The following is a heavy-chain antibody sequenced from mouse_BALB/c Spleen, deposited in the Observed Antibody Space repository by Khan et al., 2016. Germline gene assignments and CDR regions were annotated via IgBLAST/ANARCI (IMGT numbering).Heavy chain of an antibody. D-gene: IGHD2-2*01. CDR1: GYAFTNYL. V-gene: IGHV1-54*01. Sequence: VQLQESGAELVRPGTSVKVSCKASGYAFTNYLIEWVKQRPGQGLEWIGVITPGSGGSNYNEKFKGKAALTADISSSTAYMQLSSLTSDDSAVYFCARSDGYDVGYAYWGQGTLVTVSA. CDR3: ARSDGYDVGYAY. J-gene: IGHJ3*01. CDR2: ITPGSGGS.